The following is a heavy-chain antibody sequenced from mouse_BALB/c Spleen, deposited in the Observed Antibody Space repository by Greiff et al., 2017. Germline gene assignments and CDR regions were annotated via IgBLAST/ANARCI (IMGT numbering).Heavy chain of an antibody. CDR1: GFSLTSYG. J-gene: IGHJ1*01. D-gene: IGHD1-1*01. CDR3: ARDTTVVATDWYFDV. V-gene: IGHV2-9*02. Sequence: VQLVESGPGLVAPSQSLSITCTVSGFSLTSYGVHWVRQPPGKGLEWLGVIWAGGGTNYNSAHMSRLSISKDNSKSQVFLKMNSLQTADTAMYYCARDTTVVATDWYFDVWGAGTTVTVSS. CDR2: IWAGGGT.